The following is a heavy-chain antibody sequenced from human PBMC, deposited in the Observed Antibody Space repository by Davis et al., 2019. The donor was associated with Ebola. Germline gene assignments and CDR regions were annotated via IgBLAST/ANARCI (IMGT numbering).Heavy chain of an antibody. Sequence: GESLKISCAASGFTFSSYWMSWVRQAPGKGLEWVGRIRSKANSYETAYAASVKGRFTISRDDSKNTAYLQMNSLKTEDTAVYYCTTDFYGDFYYYYGMDVWGQGTTVTVSS. CDR1: GFTFSSYW. V-gene: IGHV3-73*01. D-gene: IGHD4-17*01. CDR3: TTDFYGDFYYYYGMDV. J-gene: IGHJ6*02. CDR2: IRSKANSYET.